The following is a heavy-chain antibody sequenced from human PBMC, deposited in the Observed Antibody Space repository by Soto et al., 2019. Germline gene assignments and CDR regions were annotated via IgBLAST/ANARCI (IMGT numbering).Heavy chain of an antibody. CDR1: GYTFTSYG. J-gene: IGHJ4*02. CDR3: ARGRYGDY. Sequence: QVHLVESGAEVKKPGASVKVSCKASGYTFTSYGITWVRQAPGQGLEWMGWISAHNGNTDYAQKLQGRVSVTRDTSTSTAYMELRSLRSDDTAVYYCARGRYGDYWGQGALVTVSS. D-gene: IGHD1-1*01. V-gene: IGHV1-18*01. CDR2: ISAHNGNT.